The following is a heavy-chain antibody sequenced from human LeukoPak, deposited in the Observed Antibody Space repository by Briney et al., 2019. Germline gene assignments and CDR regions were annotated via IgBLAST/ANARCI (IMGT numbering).Heavy chain of an antibody. D-gene: IGHD3-10*01. CDR1: GFTFSSYA. J-gene: IGHJ3*02. CDR3: ATITMVRGVIVTLDAFDI. V-gene: IGHV3-23*01. Sequence: GGSLRLSCAASGFTFSSYAMSWVRQAPGKGLEWVSAISGSGGSTYYADSVKGRFTISRDNSKNTLYLQMNSLRAEDTAVYYCATITMVRGVIVTLDAFDIWGQGTMATVSS. CDR2: ISGSGGST.